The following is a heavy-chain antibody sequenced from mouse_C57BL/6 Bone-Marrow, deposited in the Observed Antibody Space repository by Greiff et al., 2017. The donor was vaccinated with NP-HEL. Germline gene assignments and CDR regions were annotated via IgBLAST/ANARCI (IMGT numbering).Heavy chain of an antibody. CDR2: IDPSDSET. D-gene: IGHD2-3*01. V-gene: IGHV1-52*01. Sequence: QVQLKQPGAELVRPGSSVKLSCKASGYTFTSYWMHWVKQRPIQGLEWIGNIDPSDSETHYNQKFKDKATLTVDKSSSTAYMQLSSLTSEDSAVYYCAREGIYDGYYGFAYWGQGTLVTVSA. CDR1: GYTFTSYW. CDR3: AREGIYDGYYGFAY. J-gene: IGHJ3*01.